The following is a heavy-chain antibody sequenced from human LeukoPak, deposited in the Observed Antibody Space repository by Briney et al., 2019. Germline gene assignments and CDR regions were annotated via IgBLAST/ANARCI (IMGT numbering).Heavy chain of an antibody. V-gene: IGHV4-39*01. D-gene: IGHD6-19*01. Sequence: SETLSLTCTVSGGSISSSNYYWGWIRQPPGKGLEWIASSYYSGSTYYNPSLKSRVTISVDTSKNQFSLKLSSVTAADTAVYYCARGARIAVTGHFDYWGQGTLVTVSS. CDR1: GGSISSSNYY. CDR3: ARGARIAVTGHFDY. CDR2: SYYSGST. J-gene: IGHJ4*02.